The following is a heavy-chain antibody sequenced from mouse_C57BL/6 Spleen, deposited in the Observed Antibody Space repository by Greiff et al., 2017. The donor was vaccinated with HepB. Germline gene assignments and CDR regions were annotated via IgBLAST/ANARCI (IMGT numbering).Heavy chain of an antibody. J-gene: IGHJ3*01. Sequence: QVQLQQSGAELVKPGASVKISCKASGYAFSSYWMNWVKQRPGKGLEWIGQIYPGDGDTNYNGKFKGKATLTADKSSSTAYMQLSSLTSEDSAVYFGAREDTTVRAWFAYWGQGTLVTVSA. CDR2: IYPGDGDT. D-gene: IGHD1-1*01. CDR1: GYAFSSYW. CDR3: AREDTTVRAWFAY. V-gene: IGHV1-80*01.